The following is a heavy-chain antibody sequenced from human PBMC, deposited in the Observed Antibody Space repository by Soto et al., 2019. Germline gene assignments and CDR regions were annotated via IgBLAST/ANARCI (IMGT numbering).Heavy chain of an antibody. CDR1: RFTFSSFA. CDR2: ISDSGDRT. V-gene: IGHV3-23*01. Sequence: GGSLRLSCAASRFTFSSFAMNWVRQAPGKGLEWVSSISDSGDRTYYTDAVKGRFTISRDNSKNTLYLQMNSLRAEDTAVYYCAKGRPAEPAGTRVDYWGQGTLVTVSS. CDR3: AKGRPAEPAGTRVDY. J-gene: IGHJ4*02. D-gene: IGHD6-13*01.